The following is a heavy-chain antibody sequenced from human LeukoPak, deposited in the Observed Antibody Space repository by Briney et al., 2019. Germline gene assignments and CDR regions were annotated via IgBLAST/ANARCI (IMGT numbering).Heavy chain of an antibody. J-gene: IGHJ4*02. D-gene: IGHD6-13*01. CDR3: ARGIRYGNDF. CDR2: IYDYGTT. CDR1: DGSIINYY. Sequence: SETLSLTCNVSDGSIINYYWTWVRQPPGKGPEWIGYIYDYGTTNYNPSLKSRVTISVDTSKNQFSLSLTSATAADTAVYYCARGIRYGNDFWGQATLVTVSS. V-gene: IGHV4-59*01.